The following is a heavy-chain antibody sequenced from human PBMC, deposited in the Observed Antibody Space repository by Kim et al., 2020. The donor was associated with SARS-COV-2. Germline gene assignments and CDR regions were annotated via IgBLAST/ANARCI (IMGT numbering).Heavy chain of an antibody. V-gene: IGHV3-23*01. CDR3: AKDPPGGDPTWAAPACCDY. CDR1: GFTFSSYA. Sequence: GGSLRLSCAASGFTFSSYAMSWVRQAPGKGLEWVSAISGSGGSTYYADSVKGRFTISRDNSKNTLYLQMNSLRAEDTAVYYCAKDPPGGDPTWAAPACCDYWGQGTLVTVSS. D-gene: IGHD2-21*02. J-gene: IGHJ4*02. CDR2: ISGSGGST.